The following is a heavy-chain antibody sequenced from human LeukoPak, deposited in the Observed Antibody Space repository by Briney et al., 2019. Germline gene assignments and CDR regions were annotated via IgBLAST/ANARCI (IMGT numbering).Heavy chain of an antibody. V-gene: IGHV4-39*07. CDR3: ARVGQGYSYGHQDY. CDR1: GFSISSSSHY. Sequence: SETLSLTCTVSGFSISSSSHYWGWIRPPTGKGLEWFGSIYYSGSTYYNPSLKSRVTISVDTSKNQFSLKLSSVTAADTAVYYCARVGQGYSYGHQDYWGQGTLVTVSS. CDR2: IYYSGST. D-gene: IGHD5-18*01. J-gene: IGHJ4*02.